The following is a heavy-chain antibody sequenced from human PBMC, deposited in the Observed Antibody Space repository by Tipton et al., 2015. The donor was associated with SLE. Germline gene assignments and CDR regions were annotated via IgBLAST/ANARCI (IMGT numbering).Heavy chain of an antibody. CDR1: GGSINAYY. D-gene: IGHD7-27*01. Sequence: TLSLTCTVSGGSINAYYWTWIRQPPGKGLEYIGYVYPSGGSDYNPSLSGRVTISLDTSKNHFSLKLSSVTAADTAVYYCARGRPLGQFDYWGQGTLATVSS. CDR3: ARGRPLGQFDY. V-gene: IGHV4-59*01. CDR2: VYPSGGS. J-gene: IGHJ4*02.